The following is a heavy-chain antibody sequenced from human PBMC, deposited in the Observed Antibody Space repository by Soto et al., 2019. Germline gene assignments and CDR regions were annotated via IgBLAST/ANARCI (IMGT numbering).Heavy chain of an antibody. V-gene: IGHV4-61*08. CDR2: IYYSGGT. J-gene: IGHJ5*02. D-gene: IGHD6-19*01. CDR1: GAALSSGGYF. Sequence: PSETLSLTCTVSGAALSSGGYFYTWVRQPPGKGLEWLGYIYYSGGTNYNPSLKSRVTISLDKSKRQLSLRLISVTAAVTAVYYCTREQSDDNYFDPWGQGTLVTVSS. CDR3: TREQSDDNYFDP.